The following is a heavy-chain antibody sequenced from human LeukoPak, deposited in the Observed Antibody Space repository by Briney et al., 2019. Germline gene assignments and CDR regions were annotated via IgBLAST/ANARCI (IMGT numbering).Heavy chain of an antibody. J-gene: IGHJ4*02. CDR3: ARDSGGDSSGYYYVRGCYY. Sequence: ASVKVSCKASGYTFTSYYMHWVRQAPGQGLEWMGIINPSGGSTSYAQKFQGRVTMTRDMSTSTVYMELSSLRSEDTAVYYCARDSGGDSSGYYYVRGCYYWGQGTLVTVSS. CDR2: INPSGGST. D-gene: IGHD3-22*01. V-gene: IGHV1-46*01. CDR1: GYTFTSYY.